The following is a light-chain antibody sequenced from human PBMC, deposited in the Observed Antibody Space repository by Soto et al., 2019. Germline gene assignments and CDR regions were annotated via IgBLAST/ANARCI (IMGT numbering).Light chain of an antibody. J-gene: IGKJ5*01. CDR2: EAS. CDR3: QQYYSY. Sequence: DIQMTQSPSTLSGSVGDRVTITCRASQTISSWLAWYQQKPGKAPRLLIYEASRLESGVPSRISGSGSGTDFTLTISCLQSEDFPTYYCQQYYSYFGQGTRLEIK. CDR1: QTISSW. V-gene: IGKV1-5*03.